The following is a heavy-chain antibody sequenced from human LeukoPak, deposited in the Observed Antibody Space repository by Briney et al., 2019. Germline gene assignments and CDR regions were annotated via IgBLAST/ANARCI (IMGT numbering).Heavy chain of an antibody. D-gene: IGHD2-8*01. CDR2: ISSSSSTI. V-gene: IGHV3-48*01. CDR1: GFTFSSYS. Sequence: GGSLRLSCAASGFTFSSYSMNWVRQAPGKGLEWVSYISSSSSTIYYADSVKGRFTISRDNAKNSLYLQMNSLRAEDTAVYYCARGVLMVYAINAFDIWGQGTMVTVSS. CDR3: ARGVLMVYAINAFDI. J-gene: IGHJ3*02.